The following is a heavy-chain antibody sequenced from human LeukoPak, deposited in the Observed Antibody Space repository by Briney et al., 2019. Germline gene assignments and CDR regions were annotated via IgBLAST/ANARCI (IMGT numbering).Heavy chain of an antibody. Sequence: GGSLRLSCAASGFTFSNYGMHWVRQAPGKGLEWVAFIQYDGSNKYYADSVKGRFTISRDNSKNTLYLQMNSLRAEDTAVYYCAKLHNGYWGQGTLVTVSS. CDR3: AKLHNGY. J-gene: IGHJ4*02. D-gene: IGHD5-24*01. V-gene: IGHV3-30*02. CDR2: IQYDGSNK. CDR1: GFTFSNYG.